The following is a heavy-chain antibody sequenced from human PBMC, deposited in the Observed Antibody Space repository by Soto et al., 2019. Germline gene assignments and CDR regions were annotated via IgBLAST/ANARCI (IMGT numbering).Heavy chain of an antibody. Sequence: GESLKISCKGSGYSFTSYWISWVRQMPGKGLEWMGRIDPSDSYTNYSPSFQGHVTISADKSISTAYLQWSSLKASDTALYYWARHKGSGSPYGLDVWGQGTTVTVSS. D-gene: IGHD2-15*01. J-gene: IGHJ6*02. CDR1: GYSFTSYW. V-gene: IGHV5-10-1*01. CDR3: ARHKGSGSPYGLDV. CDR2: IDPSDSYT.